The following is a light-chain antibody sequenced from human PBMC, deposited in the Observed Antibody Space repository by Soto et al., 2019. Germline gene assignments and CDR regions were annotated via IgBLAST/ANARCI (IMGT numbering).Light chain of an antibody. CDR3: QQSYGTPIT. J-gene: IGKJ5*01. Sequence: DIQMTQSPSSLSASVGDRVTITCRASQSISSYLNWYQQKPGKAPKLLIYAASSLQSGVPSRFSGIGSGTDFTLTISSLQPEDFATYYCQQSYGTPITFGQGTRLEIK. CDR2: AAS. V-gene: IGKV1-39*01. CDR1: QSISSY.